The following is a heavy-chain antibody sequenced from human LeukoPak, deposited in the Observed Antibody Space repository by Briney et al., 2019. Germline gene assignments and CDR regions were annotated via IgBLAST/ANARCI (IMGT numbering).Heavy chain of an antibody. J-gene: IGHJ6*03. CDR2: IKQDGSEK. CDR1: GFTFSSYW. D-gene: IGHD3-22*01. CDR3: ARYPYYYDSSGDRPESYYYYYMDV. Sequence: PGGSLRLSCAASGFTFSSYWMSWVRQAPGKGLEWVANIKQDGSEKYYVDSVKGRFTISRDNAKNSLYLQMNSLRAEDTAVYYCARYPYYYDSSGDRPESYYYYYMDVWGKGTTVTVSS. V-gene: IGHV3-7*01.